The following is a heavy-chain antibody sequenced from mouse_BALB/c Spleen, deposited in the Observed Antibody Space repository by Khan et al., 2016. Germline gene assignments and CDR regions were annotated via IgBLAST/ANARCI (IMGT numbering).Heavy chain of an antibody. Sequence: VQLKQSGAELVRPGALVKLSCKASGFNIKDYYLHWVKQRPEQGLEWVGWIDPENGHTIYDPKFQGKASMTADTSSNTAYLQLSSLTSEDTAVXYCSGEISYDTSRGFAYWGQGTLVTVSA. V-gene: IGHV14-1*02. J-gene: IGHJ3*01. CDR2: IDPENGHT. D-gene: IGHD2-12*01. CDR1: GFNIKDYY. CDR3: SGEISYDTSRGFAY.